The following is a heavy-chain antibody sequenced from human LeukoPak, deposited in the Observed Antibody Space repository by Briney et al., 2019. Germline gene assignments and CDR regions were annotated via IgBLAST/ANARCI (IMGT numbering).Heavy chain of an antibody. Sequence: VASVKLSCTASGGTFSSYAISWVRQAPGQGLKRMGGIIPMFGTANYAQKFQGRVTITTDESSSTAYMGLSSLRSEDTAGYYCAFSWHCDYDFDPWGQGTVVTVSS. V-gene: IGHV1-69*05. CDR3: AFSWHCDYDFDP. CDR2: IIPMFGTA. J-gene: IGHJ5*02. CDR1: GGTFSSYA. D-gene: IGHD3-3*01.